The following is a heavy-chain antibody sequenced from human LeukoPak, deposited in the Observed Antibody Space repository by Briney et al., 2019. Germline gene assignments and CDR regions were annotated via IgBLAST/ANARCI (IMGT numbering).Heavy chain of an antibody. CDR1: GGSFSGYY. Sequence: TASETLSLTCAVYGGSFSGYYWSWIRQPPGKGLEWIGEINHSGSTNYNPSLKSRVTISVDTSKNQFSLKLSSVTAADTAVYYCARAGIAAAGSSFDYWGQGTLVTVSS. CDR3: ARAGIAAAGSSFDY. V-gene: IGHV4-34*01. CDR2: INHSGST. D-gene: IGHD6-13*01. J-gene: IGHJ4*02.